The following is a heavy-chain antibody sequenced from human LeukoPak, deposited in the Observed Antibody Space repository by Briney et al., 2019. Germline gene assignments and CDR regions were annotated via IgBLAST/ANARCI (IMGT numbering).Heavy chain of an antibody. V-gene: IGHV3-30-3*01. D-gene: IGHD5-12*01. CDR2: ISYDGSNK. CDR1: GFTFSSYA. Sequence: GGSLRLSCTASGFTFSSYAMHWVRQAPGKGLEWVAVISYDGSNKYYADPVKGRFTISRDNSKNTLYLQMNSLRAEDTAVYYCARASDSGYDDPQGYWGQGTLVTVSS. CDR3: ARASDSGYDDPQGY. J-gene: IGHJ4*02.